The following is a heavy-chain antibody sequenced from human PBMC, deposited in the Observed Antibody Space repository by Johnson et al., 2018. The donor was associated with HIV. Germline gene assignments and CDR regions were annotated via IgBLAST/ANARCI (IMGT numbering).Heavy chain of an antibody. Sequence: VQLVESGGGSVQPGRSLRLSCAASGFTFDEYAMHWVRQAPGKGLEWVSGINWNGVRTGYADSVKGRFTISRDKSKNTMYLQMNSLRDEDTAVYHCAKERLLHDAFDIWGQGTMVTVSS. CDR2: INWNGVRT. CDR1: GFTFDEYA. V-gene: IGHV3-9*01. CDR3: AKERLLHDAFDI. J-gene: IGHJ3*02. D-gene: IGHD5-18*01.